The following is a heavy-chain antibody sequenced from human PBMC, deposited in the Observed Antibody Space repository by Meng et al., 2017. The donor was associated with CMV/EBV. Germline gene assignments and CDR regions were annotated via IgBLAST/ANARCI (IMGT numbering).Heavy chain of an antibody. V-gene: IGHV1-69*05. CDR2: IIPIFGTA. J-gene: IGHJ4*02. Sequence: SVKVSCKASGGTFSSYAISGVRQAPGQGLERMGGIIPIFGTANYAQKFQGRVTITTDESTSTAYMELSSLRAEDTAVYYCARGPLRPYSSSSGSGYFDYWGQGTLVTVSS. CDR1: GGTFSSYA. D-gene: IGHD6-6*01. CDR3: ARGPLRPYSSSSGSGYFDY.